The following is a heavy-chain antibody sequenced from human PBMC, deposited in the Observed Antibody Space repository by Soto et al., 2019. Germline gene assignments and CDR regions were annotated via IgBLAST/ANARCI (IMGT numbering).Heavy chain of an antibody. CDR2: IWYDGSNK. V-gene: IGHV3-33*01. D-gene: IGHD2-15*01. CDR3: AREALGYCSGGSCYSVDY. J-gene: IGHJ4*02. CDR1: GFTFSSYG. Sequence: PGGSLRLSCAASGFTFSSYGMHWVRQAPGKGLEWVAVIWYDGSNKYYADSVKGRFTISRDNSKNTLYLQMNSLRAEDTAVYYCAREALGYCSGGSCYSVDYWGQGT.